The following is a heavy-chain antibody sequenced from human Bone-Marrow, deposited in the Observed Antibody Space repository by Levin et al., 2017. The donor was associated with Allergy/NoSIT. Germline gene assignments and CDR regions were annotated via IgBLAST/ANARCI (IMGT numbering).Heavy chain of an antibody. CDR1: GFAFSDYG. J-gene: IGHJ4*02. Sequence: SCAASGFAFSDYGMHWVRQAPGKGLQWVAVISFDGHNTYYADFVRGRFTISRDDSKSTLYLQMNSLRVEDTALYFCVKALATTGEYWGQGSLVTVSS. D-gene: IGHD2/OR15-2a*01. CDR2: ISFDGHNT. CDR3: VKALATTGEY. V-gene: IGHV3-30*18.